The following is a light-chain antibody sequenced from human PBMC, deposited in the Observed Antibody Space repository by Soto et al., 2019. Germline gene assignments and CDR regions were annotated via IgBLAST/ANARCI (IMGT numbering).Light chain of an antibody. J-gene: IGLJ1*01. Sequence: QTVLTQRPSASGSPGQSVTISCTGTSSDVGGYNYVSWYQQHPGKAPKLMIYEVSKRPSGVPDRFSGSKSDNTASLTVSGLQAEDEADYYCRSYAGSNNFVFGTGTKVTVL. CDR3: RSYAGSNNFV. CDR1: SSDVGGYNY. CDR2: EVS. V-gene: IGLV2-8*01.